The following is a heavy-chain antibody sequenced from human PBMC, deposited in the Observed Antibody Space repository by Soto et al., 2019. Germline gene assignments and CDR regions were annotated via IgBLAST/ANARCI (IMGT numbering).Heavy chain of an antibody. CDR1: GDSISSATHY. D-gene: IGHD3-3*01. CDR3: ARVRDWFDP. Sequence: PSETLSLTCTVSGDSISSATHYWNWIRQHPGKGLEWIGYVSSSGNSYYSPSLKSRVFMSVDTSKNLFSLKLSSVTAADTAVYYCARVRDWFDPWGQGTLVTVSS. J-gene: IGHJ5*02. V-gene: IGHV4-31*03. CDR2: VSSSGNS.